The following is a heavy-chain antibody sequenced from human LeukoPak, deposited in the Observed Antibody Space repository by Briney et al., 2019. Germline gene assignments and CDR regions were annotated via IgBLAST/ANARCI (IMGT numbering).Heavy chain of an antibody. V-gene: IGHV1-69*13. CDR1: GGTFSSYA. D-gene: IGHD3-22*01. CDR3: ASVPYYYDSSGYYYDY. J-gene: IGHJ4*02. CDR2: TIPIFGTA. Sequence: SVKVSCKASGGTFSSYAISWVRQAPGQGLEWMGGTIPIFGTANYAQKFQGRVTITADESTSTAHMELSSLRSEDTAVYYCASVPYYYDSSGYYYDYWGQGTLVTVSS.